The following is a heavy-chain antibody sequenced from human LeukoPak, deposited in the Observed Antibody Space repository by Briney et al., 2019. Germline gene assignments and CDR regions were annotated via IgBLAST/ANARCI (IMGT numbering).Heavy chain of an antibody. Sequence: PGGSLRLSCAASGFNFSTYGIHWARQAPGKGLEWVAFISNDGNNGYYSDSVKGRFTVSRDNSKNMLYLQMNSLRGEDTAVYYCAKGARYGPWDYWGRGTLVTVSS. J-gene: IGHJ4*02. V-gene: IGHV3-30*02. D-gene: IGHD4-17*01. CDR2: ISNDGNNG. CDR1: GFNFSTYG. CDR3: AKGARYGPWDY.